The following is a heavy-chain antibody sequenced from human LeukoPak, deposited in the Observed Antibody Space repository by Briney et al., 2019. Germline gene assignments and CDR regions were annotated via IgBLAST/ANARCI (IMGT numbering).Heavy chain of an antibody. CDR1: GFTLSKYW. Sequence: AGSLRLSCAASGFTLSKYWMHWVRQAPGKGLAWVSRISSDGTTTAYADSVKGRFTISRDSAKNMLYLQMNSLRVEDTAMYYCASPGDNYAILGLDYWGQGTLVTVSS. J-gene: IGHJ4*02. CDR2: ISSDGTTT. CDR3: ASPGDNYAILGLDY. V-gene: IGHV3-74*01. D-gene: IGHD3-9*01.